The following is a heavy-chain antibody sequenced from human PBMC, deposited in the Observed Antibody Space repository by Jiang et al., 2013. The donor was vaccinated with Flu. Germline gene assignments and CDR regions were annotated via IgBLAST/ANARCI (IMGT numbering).Heavy chain of an antibody. V-gene: IGHV3-21*01. CDR2: ISSSSSYI. J-gene: IGHJ6*02. CDR3: ARDRVGYCSSTSCSLYGMDV. CDR1: GFTFSSYS. D-gene: IGHD2-2*01. Sequence: VQLLESGGGLVKPGGSLRLSCAASGFTFSSYSMNWVRQAPGKGLEWVSSISSSSSYIYYADSVKGRFTISRDNAKNSLYLQMNSLRAEDTAVYYCARDRVGYCSSTSCSLYGMDVWGQGTTVTVSS.